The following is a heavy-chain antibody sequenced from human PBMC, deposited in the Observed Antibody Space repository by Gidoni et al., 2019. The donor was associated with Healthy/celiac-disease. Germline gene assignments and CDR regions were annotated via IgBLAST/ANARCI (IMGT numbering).Heavy chain of an antibody. CDR2: IYCDDDK. J-gene: IGHJ4*02. V-gene: IGHV2-5*02. D-gene: IGHD3-16*01. Sequence: QITLKESGPTLVKPTQTPTLTCAFSAFLLSTSGVGVGWIRQPPGKALEWLALIYCDDDKRYSASLNSRLTITKDTSNNRVVLTMTNMDPVDEATYYYAHMQRFSDYRFDYWGQGTLVTVSS. CDR3: AHMQRFSDYRFDY. CDR1: AFLLSTSGVG.